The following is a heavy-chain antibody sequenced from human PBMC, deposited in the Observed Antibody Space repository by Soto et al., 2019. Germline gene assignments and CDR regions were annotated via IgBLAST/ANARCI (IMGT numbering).Heavy chain of an antibody. J-gene: IGHJ5*02. Sequence: GGSLRLSCAASGFTFSDYYMTWLRQAPGKGPECISYISFGSSFTNYADSVEGRFTISRDNAKNTLYLQMNSLRVEDTAVYYCARGLSRRILNYLDTWGQGVLVTVSS. CDR3: ARGLSRRILNYLDT. CDR1: GFTFSDYY. V-gene: IGHV3-11*06. CDR2: ISFGSSFT. D-gene: IGHD2-15*01.